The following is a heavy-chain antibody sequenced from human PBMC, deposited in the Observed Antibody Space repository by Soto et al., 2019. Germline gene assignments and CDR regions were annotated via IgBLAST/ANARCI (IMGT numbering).Heavy chain of an antibody. CDR3: AIPPAMIVAPDDDY. Sequence: SVKVSCKASGGTFSSYAISWVRQAPGQGLEWMGGIIPIFGTANYAQKFQGRVTITADESTSTAYMELSSLRSEDTAVYYCAIPPAMIVAPDDDYWGQGTLVTVSS. D-gene: IGHD3-22*01. CDR2: IIPIFGTA. CDR1: GGTFSSYA. V-gene: IGHV1-69*13. J-gene: IGHJ4*02.